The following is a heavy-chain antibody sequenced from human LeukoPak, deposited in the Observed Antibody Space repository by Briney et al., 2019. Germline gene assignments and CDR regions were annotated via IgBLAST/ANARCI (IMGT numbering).Heavy chain of an antibody. CDR1: GGSISSYY. Sequence: SETLSLTCTVSGGSISSYYWSWIRQPPGKGLEWIGYIYYSGSTNYNPSLKSRVTISVDTSKNQFSLKLSSVTAADTAVYYCARGESRWPPWVFDYWGQGTLVTVSS. D-gene: IGHD2-15*01. J-gene: IGHJ4*02. CDR2: IYYSGST. CDR3: ARGESRWPPWVFDY. V-gene: IGHV4-59*12.